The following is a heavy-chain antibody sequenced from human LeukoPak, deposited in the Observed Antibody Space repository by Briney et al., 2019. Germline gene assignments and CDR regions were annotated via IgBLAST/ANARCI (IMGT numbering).Heavy chain of an antibody. CDR3: AKDISRIAAAGLDY. J-gene: IGHJ4*02. Sequence: GGSLRLSCAASGFTFDDYAMHWVRQAPGKGLEWVSGICWNSGSIGYADSVKGRFTISRDNAKNSLYLQMNSLRAEDTALYYCAKDISRIAAAGLDYWGQGTLVTVSS. V-gene: IGHV3-9*01. CDR2: ICWNSGSI. D-gene: IGHD6-13*01. CDR1: GFTFDDYA.